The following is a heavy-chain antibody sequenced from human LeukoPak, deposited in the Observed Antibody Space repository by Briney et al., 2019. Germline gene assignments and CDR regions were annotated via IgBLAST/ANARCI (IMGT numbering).Heavy chain of an antibody. CDR1: GNTFNGHY. CDR3: ARDRVGANHFDY. J-gene: IGHJ4*02. Sequence: ASAKASCNASGNTFNGHYMHWVRQAPGQGPEGMGWINPNSGGTNYAQKFQGWVTMTRDTSISTAYMELSRLRSDDTAVYYCARDRVGANHFDYWGQGTLVTVSS. V-gene: IGHV1-2*04. D-gene: IGHD1-26*01. CDR2: INPNSGGT.